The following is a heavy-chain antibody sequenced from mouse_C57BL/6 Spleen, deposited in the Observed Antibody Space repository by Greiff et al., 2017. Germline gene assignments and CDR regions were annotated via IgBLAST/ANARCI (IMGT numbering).Heavy chain of an antibody. Sequence: QVKLQQSGAELARPGASVKMSCKASGYTFTSYTMHWVTQRPGQGLEWIGYINPSSGYTKYNQKFKDKATLTADKSYSTAYMQLSSLTSEDSAVYYCARSPGSWYFDVWGTGTTVTVSS. D-gene: IGHD4-1*01. CDR2: INPSSGYT. V-gene: IGHV1-4*01. CDR3: ARSPGSWYFDV. J-gene: IGHJ1*03. CDR1: GYTFTSYT.